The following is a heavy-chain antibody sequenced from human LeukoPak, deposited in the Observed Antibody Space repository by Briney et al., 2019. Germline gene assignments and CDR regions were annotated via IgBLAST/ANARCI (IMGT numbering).Heavy chain of an antibody. J-gene: IGHJ6*03. Sequence: ASVKVSCKASGYTFTSYDINWVRQATGQGLEWMGWMNPNSGNTGYAQKFQGRVTITRNTSISTAYMELSSLRAEDTAVYYCAKSEHYFYMDVWGKGTTVTVSS. CDR3: AKSEHYFYMDV. V-gene: IGHV1-8*03. CDR2: MNPNSGNT. CDR1: GYTFTSYD.